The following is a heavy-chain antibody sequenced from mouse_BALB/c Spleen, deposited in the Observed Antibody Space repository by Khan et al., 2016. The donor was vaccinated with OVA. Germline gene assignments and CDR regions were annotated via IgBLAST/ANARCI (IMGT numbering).Heavy chain of an antibody. CDR2: ISSGGSYT. Sequence: EVELVESGGDLVKPGGSLKLSCAASGFTFSSYGMSWVRQTPDKRLEWVATISSGGSYTYYPDSVKGRFTISRDNAKNTLYLQMSSLKSEDTATYYCARQGKGAMDYWGQGTSVTVSS. V-gene: IGHV5-6*01. CDR1: GFTFSSYG. CDR3: ARQGKGAMDY. D-gene: IGHD2-1*01. J-gene: IGHJ4*01.